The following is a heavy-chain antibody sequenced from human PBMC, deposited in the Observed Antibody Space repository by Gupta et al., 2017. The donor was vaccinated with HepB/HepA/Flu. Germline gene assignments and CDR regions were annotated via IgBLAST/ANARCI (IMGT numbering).Heavy chain of an antibody. Sequence: EVQLLESGGGLVQPGGSLRLSCAASGFTFRSYAMSWVRQAPGKGLEWVSAISGSGGSTYYADSVKGRFTISRDNSKNTLYLQMNSLRAEDTAVYYCAKDLREMATITLGFDYWGQGTLVTVSS. CDR1: GFTFRSYA. V-gene: IGHV3-23*01. CDR3: AKDLREMATITLGFDY. D-gene: IGHD5-24*01. CDR2: ISGSGGST. J-gene: IGHJ4*02.